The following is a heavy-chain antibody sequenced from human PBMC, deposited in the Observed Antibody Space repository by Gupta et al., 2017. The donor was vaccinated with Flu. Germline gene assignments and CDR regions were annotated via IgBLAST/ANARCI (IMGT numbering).Heavy chain of an antibody. CDR2: IYWNDDK. CDR3: AHRGGSYGDVDAFDI. Sequence: ITLKESGPTLVKPTQTLTLTCTFSGFSLSTSGVGVGWIRQPPGKALEWLALIYWNDDKRYSPSLKSRLTITKDTSKNQVVLTMTNMDPVDTATYYCAHRGGSYGDVDAFDIWGQGTMVTVSS. V-gene: IGHV2-5*01. J-gene: IGHJ3*02. CDR1: GFSLSTSGVG. D-gene: IGHD5-18*01.